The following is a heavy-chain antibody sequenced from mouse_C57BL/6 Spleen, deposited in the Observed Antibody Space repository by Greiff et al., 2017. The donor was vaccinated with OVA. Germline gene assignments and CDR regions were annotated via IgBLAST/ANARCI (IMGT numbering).Heavy chain of an antibody. V-gene: IGHV1-81*01. CDR1: GYTFTSYG. CDR2: IYPRSGNT. Sequence: VQLQQSGAELARPGASVKLSCKASGYTFTSYGISWVKQRTGQGLEWIGEIYPRSGNTYYNEKFKGKATLTADKSSSTAYMELRSLTSEDSAVYFCAREKIDDYGSRDDGGQGTTLTVAS. D-gene: IGHD1-1*01. J-gene: IGHJ2*01. CDR3: AREKIDDYGSRDD.